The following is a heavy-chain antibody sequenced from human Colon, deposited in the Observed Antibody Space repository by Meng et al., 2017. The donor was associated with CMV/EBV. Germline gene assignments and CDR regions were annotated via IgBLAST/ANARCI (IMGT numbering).Heavy chain of an antibody. CDR2: TYSSGAT. CDR1: RFTVSTYY. V-gene: IGHV3-66*03. J-gene: IGHJ6*02. D-gene: IGHD6-13*01. Sequence: GESLKISCAASRFTVSTYYVSWVRRAPGKGLEWVAVTYSSGATYYADSVRDRFTISRDNSEHTVYLQLNSLRVDDTAVYFCARDIPPTGYSSSWHDFYYYGLDVWGQGTTVTVSS. CDR3: ARDIPPTGYSSSWHDFYYYGLDV.